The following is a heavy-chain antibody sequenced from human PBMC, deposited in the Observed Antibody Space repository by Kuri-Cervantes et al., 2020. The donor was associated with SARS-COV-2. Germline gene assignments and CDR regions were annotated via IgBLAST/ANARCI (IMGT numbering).Heavy chain of an antibody. D-gene: IGHD3-9*01. J-gene: IGHJ4*02. CDR2: ISSSSSYI. V-gene: IGHV3-21*01. CDR1: GFTFSSYS. CDR3: ARDVIGKYYDILTGYLVY. Sequence: LSLTCAASGFTFSSYSMNWVRQAPGKGLEWVSSISSSSSYIYYADSVKGRFTISRDNAKNSLYLQMNSLRAEDTAVYYCARDVIGKYYDILTGYLVYWGQGTLVTVSS.